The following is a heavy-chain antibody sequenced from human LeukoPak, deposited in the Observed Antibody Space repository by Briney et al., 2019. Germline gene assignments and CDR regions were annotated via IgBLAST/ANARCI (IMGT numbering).Heavy chain of an antibody. Sequence: ASVKVSCKASGGTFSSYAISWVRQAPGQGLEWMGGIIPIFGTANYAQKFQGRVTITADESTSTAYMELSSLRSEDTAVYYCARAFVGYCSSTSCYARMEYYYGMDVWGQGTTVTVSS. J-gene: IGHJ6*02. CDR3: ARAFVGYCSSTSCYARMEYYYGMDV. CDR2: IIPIFGTA. V-gene: IGHV1-69*13. D-gene: IGHD2-2*01. CDR1: GGTFSSYA.